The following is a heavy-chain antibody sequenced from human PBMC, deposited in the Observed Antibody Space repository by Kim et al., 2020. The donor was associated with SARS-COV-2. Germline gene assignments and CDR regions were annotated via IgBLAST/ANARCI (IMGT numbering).Heavy chain of an antibody. D-gene: IGHD4-17*01. Sequence: TENNAQKCQGRVTITADESTSTAYMELSSLRSEDTAVYYCARLVSYGDYDYWGQGTLVTVSS. CDR2: TE. J-gene: IGHJ4*02. V-gene: IGHV1-69*01. CDR3: ARLVSYGDYDY.